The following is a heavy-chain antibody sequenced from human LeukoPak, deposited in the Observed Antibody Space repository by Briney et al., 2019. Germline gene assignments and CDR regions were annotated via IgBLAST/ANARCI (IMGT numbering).Heavy chain of an antibody. Sequence: TGGSLRLSCTTSGFTFGDYAMSWVRQAPGKGLEWVGFIRGKKYTGTTDYAASVEGRITISRDDSKSIAYLQLSSLRTEDTAVYYCARGVRIVGATISYYFDYWGQGTLVTVSS. CDR2: IRGKKYTGTT. CDR3: ARGVRIVGATISYYFDY. V-gene: IGHV3-49*04. D-gene: IGHD1-26*01. J-gene: IGHJ4*02. CDR1: GFTFGDYA.